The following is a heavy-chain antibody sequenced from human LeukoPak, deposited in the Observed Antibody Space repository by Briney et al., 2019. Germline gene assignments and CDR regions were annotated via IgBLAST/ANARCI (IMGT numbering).Heavy chain of an antibody. D-gene: IGHD6-19*01. V-gene: IGHV1-18*01. J-gene: IGHJ4*02. CDR3: ARESPRRAVTGMDY. CDR2: ISVYNGNT. Sequence: ASVKVSCKASGYTFTSYGISWVRQAPGQGLEWMGWISVYNGNTDYAQKLQGRVTMTTDTSTSTAYMELRSLRSDDTAVYYCARESPRRAVTGMDYWGQGTLVTVSS. CDR1: GYTFTSYG.